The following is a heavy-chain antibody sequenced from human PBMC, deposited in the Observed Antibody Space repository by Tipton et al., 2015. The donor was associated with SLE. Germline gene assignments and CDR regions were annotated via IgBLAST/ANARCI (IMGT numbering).Heavy chain of an antibody. J-gene: IGHJ4*02. CDR1: GDSVATKGAA. Sequence: LVKPTQTLSLTCAISGDSVATKGAAWNWIRQSPSRGLEWLGRIYYQSKWYSDFAVSVQSRITIIPDTSENHFSLQLNSVTPEDTAIYYCARGWLRTGFAFWGRGTLVTVSA. CDR2: IYYQSKWYS. CDR3: ARGWLRTGFAF. D-gene: IGHD3-16*01. V-gene: IGHV6-1*01.